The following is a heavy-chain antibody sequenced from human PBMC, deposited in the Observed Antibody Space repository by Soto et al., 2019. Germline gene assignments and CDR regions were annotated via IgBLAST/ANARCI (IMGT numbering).Heavy chain of an antibody. CDR1: GGSISSYY. J-gene: IGHJ6*02. V-gene: IGHV4-59*01. D-gene: IGHD6-13*01. Sequence: SETLSLTCTVSGGSISSYYWSWIRQPPGKGLEWIGYIYYSGSTNYNPSLKSRVTISVDTSKNQFSLKLSSVTAADTAVYYCARDQEXRQQLAKYYYYGMDVWGQGTTVTVSS. CDR2: IYYSGST. CDR3: ARDQEXRQQLAKYYYYGMDV.